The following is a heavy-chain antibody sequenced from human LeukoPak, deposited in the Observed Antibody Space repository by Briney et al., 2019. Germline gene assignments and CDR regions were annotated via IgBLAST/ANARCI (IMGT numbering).Heavy chain of an antibody. J-gene: IGHJ5*02. CDR3: ARGYYGDYLGWFDP. CDR2: INPNSGGT. D-gene: IGHD4-17*01. Sequence: GASVKVSCKASGYTFTGYYMHWVRQAPGQGLEWMGWINPNSGGTNYAQKFQGRVTMTRDTSISTAYMELSRLRSDDTAVYYCARGYYGDYLGWFDPWGQGTLVTVSS. CDR1: GYTFTGYY. V-gene: IGHV1-2*02.